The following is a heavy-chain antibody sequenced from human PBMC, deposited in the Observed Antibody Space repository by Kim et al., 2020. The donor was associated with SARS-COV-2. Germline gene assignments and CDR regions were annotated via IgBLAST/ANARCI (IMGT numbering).Heavy chain of an antibody. D-gene: IGHD6-13*01. Sequence: PSLRSGVTIAVDAARNQFSLKLSSVTAADTAVYYCATFSSSWYRYFDYWGQGNLVTVSS. V-gene: IGHV4-59*01. J-gene: IGHJ4*02. CDR3: ATFSSSWYRYFDY.